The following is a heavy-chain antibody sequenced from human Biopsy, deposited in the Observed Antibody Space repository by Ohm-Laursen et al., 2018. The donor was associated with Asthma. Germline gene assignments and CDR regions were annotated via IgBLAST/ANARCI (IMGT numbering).Heavy chain of an antibody. CDR2: ISGSGGST. Sequence: SLRLSCAASGSTFSSYAMSWVRQAPGKGLEWVSAISGSGGSTYYADSVKGRFTISRDNSKNTLYLQMNSLRAEETAVYYCAKGYYYDSSGFDYWGQGTLVTVSS. J-gene: IGHJ4*02. CDR1: GSTFSSYA. CDR3: AKGYYYDSSGFDY. V-gene: IGHV3-23*01. D-gene: IGHD3-22*01.